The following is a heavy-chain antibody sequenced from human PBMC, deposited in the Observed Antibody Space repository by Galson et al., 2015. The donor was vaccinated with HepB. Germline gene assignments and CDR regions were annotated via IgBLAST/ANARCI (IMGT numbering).Heavy chain of an antibody. CDR1: GYTFTSYG. J-gene: IGHJ4*02. CDR3: ARMEVVTAIPGY. CDR2: ISAYNGNT. D-gene: IGHD2-21*02. V-gene: IGHV1-18*01. Sequence: SVKVSCKASGYTFTSYGISWVRQAPGQGLEWMGWISAYNGNTNYARKLQGRVTMTTDTSTSTAYMELRGLRSDDTAVYYCARMEVVTAIPGYWGQGTLVTVSS.